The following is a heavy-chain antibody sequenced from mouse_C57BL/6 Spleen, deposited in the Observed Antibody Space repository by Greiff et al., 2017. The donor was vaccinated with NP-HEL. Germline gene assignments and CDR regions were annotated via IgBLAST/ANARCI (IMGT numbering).Heavy chain of an antibody. CDR2: ISDGGSYT. CDR1: GFTFSSYA. D-gene: IGHD1-2*01. CDR3: ARDGGYGEKDY. Sequence: GQLVESGGGLVKPGGSLKLSCAASGFTFSSYAMSWVRQTPEKRLEWVATISDGGSYTYYPDNVKGRFTISRDNAKNNLYLQMSHLKSEDTAMYYCARDGGYGEKDYWGQGTTLTVSS. J-gene: IGHJ2*01. V-gene: IGHV5-4*01.